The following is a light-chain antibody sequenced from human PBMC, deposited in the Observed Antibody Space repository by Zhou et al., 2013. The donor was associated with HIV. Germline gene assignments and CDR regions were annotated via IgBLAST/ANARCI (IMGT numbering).Light chain of an antibody. J-gene: IGKJ4*01. CDR2: GAS. CDR3: QQYNNWPLT. Sequence: EIVLTQSPGTLSLSPGERATLSCRASQSVNRNYLVWYQQKPGQTPRLLIYGASTRATDIPARFSGSGSGTDFTLTISSMQSEDFAVYSCQQYNNWPLTFGGGTKVEIK. CDR1: QSVNRNY. V-gene: IGKV3-15*01.